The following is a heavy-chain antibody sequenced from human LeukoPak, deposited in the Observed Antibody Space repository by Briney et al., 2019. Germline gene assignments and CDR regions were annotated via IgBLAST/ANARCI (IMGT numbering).Heavy chain of an antibody. Sequence: GGSLRLSCAASGFTVSSTYMNWVRQAPGKGLEWVSVIYSGGSTYYADSVKGRFTISRDNSKNTLYLQMNSLRVEDTAVYYCARDTFNYWGQGTLVTVPS. J-gene: IGHJ4*02. CDR3: ARDTFNY. CDR2: IYSGGST. CDR1: GFTVSSTY. V-gene: IGHV3-66*01.